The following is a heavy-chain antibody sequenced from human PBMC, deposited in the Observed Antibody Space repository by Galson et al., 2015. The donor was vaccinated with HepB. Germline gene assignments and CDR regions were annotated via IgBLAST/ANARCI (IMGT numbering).Heavy chain of an antibody. D-gene: IGHD5/OR15-5a*01. CDR3: ARIEGGSRYFQH. CDR2: ISAYNDDA. CDR1: GYTFTNYD. J-gene: IGHJ1*01. V-gene: IGHV1-18*01. Sequence: SVKVSCKASGYTFTNYDVTWVRQVPGQGLEWMGRISAYNDDAQYAESFQGRVTMTTDTSTNTTYMILRSLRSGDTAMFYCARIEGGSRYFQHWGQGTLVTVSS.